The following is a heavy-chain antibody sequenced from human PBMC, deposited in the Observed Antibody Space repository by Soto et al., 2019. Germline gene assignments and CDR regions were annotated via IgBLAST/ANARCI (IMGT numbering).Heavy chain of an antibody. CDR3: ARGSGKNTSNVLWFGELSFSSWFDP. CDR1: GGSFSGYY. J-gene: IGHJ5*02. V-gene: IGHV4-34*01. D-gene: IGHD3-10*01. Sequence: QVQLQQWGAGLLKPSETLSLTCAVYGGSFSGYYWSWIRQPPGKGLEWIGEINHSGSTNYNPSLKSRVTRSVHTAKNTFSLKLSSVTAADTAVYYCARGSGKNTSNVLWFGELSFSSWFDPWGQGTLVTVSS. CDR2: INHSGST.